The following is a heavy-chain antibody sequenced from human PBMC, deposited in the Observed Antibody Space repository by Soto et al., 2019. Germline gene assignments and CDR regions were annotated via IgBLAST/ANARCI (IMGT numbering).Heavy chain of an antibody. CDR1: GGSISSSSYY. Sequence: SETLSLTCTVSGGSISSSSYYWGWIRQPPGKGLEWIGSIYYSGSTYYNPSLKSRVTISVDTSKNQFSLKLSSVPAADTAVYYCARRSGRSKQSRPQWLVNIDYWGQGTLVTVSS. CDR3: ARRSGRSKQSRPQWLVNIDY. CDR2: IYYSGST. V-gene: IGHV4-39*01. D-gene: IGHD6-19*01. J-gene: IGHJ4*02.